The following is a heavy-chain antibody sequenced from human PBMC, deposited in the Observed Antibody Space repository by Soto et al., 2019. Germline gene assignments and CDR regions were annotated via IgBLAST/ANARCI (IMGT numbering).Heavy chain of an antibody. J-gene: IGHJ6*02. Sequence: GASVKVPCKASGYTFTNFGISWVRQAPGKGLEWMGWISAYNGNTNYAQKLQGRVTMTTDTSTNTAYMELRSLRSDDTAVYYCARALYDSSGYYRSFYYGMEVWGQGTTVTVSS. CDR3: ARALYDSSGYYRSFYYGMEV. V-gene: IGHV1-18*01. CDR2: ISAYNGNT. CDR1: GYTFTNFG. D-gene: IGHD3-22*01.